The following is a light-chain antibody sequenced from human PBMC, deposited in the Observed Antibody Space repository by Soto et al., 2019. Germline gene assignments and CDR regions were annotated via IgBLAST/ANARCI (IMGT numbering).Light chain of an antibody. V-gene: IGKV3-20*01. Sequence: EIVLTQSPGTLSFSPGERATLSFRASQSVSSSYLAWYQQKPGQAPRLLIYGASSRATGIPDRFSGSGSGTDFTLTISRLEPEDFAVYYCQQYGSSPTFGGGTKVDIK. CDR1: QSVSSSY. CDR3: QQYGSSPT. CDR2: GAS. J-gene: IGKJ4*01.